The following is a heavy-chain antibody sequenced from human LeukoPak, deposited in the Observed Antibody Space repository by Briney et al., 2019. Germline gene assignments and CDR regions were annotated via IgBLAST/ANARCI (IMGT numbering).Heavy chain of an antibody. V-gene: IGHV3-33*01. Sequence: QPGGSLRLSCAASGYTFTQHGMHWVRQAPGKGLEWVAVIWYDGSLTFYADSVKGRFTVSRDISDNMVNLQMSSLRAEDTALYFCARGSGSNHNYMDVWGKGTTVTVSS. CDR3: ARGSGSNHNYMDV. J-gene: IGHJ6*03. CDR1: GYTFTQHG. CDR2: IWYDGSLT. D-gene: IGHD1-26*01.